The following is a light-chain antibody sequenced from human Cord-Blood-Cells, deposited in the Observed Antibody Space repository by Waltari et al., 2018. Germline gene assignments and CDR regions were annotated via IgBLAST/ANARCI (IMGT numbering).Light chain of an antibody. Sequence: DIQMTQSPSTLSASVGDRVTITCRASQSISSWLAWYQQKPGKASKHLIYKASSLESGVPSRFSGSGSGTEFTLTISSLQPDDFVTYYCQQYNSYSEYTFGQGTKLEIK. CDR1: QSISSW. CDR3: QQYNSYSEYT. CDR2: KAS. J-gene: IGKJ2*01. V-gene: IGKV1-5*03.